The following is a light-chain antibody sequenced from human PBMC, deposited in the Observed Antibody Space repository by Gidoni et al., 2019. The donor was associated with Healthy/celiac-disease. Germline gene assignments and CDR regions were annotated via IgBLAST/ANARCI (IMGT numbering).Light chain of an antibody. Sequence: DIQMTQSPSSLSASVGDRVTITCRASQSISSYLNWYQQKPGKVPKLLIYAASSLQSGVPSRFSGSRSGTDFTLTISSLQPEDFATYYCQQSYSTPLTFGGXTKVEI. CDR2: AAS. CDR3: QQSYSTPLT. V-gene: IGKV1-39*01. CDR1: QSISSY. J-gene: IGKJ4*01.